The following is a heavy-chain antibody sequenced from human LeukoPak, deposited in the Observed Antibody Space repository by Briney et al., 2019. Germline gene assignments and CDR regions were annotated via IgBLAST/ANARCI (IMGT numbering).Heavy chain of an antibody. CDR1: GGSISSSRYY. J-gene: IGHJ4*02. CDR3: ARVAVAGTIDY. CDR2: IYYSGST. D-gene: IGHD6-19*01. Sequence: PSETLSLTCTVSGGSISSSRYYWGWIGQPPGKGLEWIGSIYYSGSTYYNPSLKSRVTISVDTSKNQFSLKLSSVTAADTAVYYCARVAVAGTIDYWGQGTLVTVSS. V-gene: IGHV4-39*01.